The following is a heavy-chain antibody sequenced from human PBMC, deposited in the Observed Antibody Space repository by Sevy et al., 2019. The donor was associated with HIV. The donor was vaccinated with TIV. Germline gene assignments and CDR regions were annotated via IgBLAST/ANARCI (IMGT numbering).Heavy chain of an antibody. CDR2: IYYSGST. Sequence: SETLSLTCTASGGSISSYYWSWIRQPPGKGLEWIGYIYYSGSTNYNPSLKSRVTISVDTSKNQFSLKLSSVTDADTAVYYCARVPPASIAARAYYFDYWGQGTLVTVSS. CDR1: GGSISSYY. D-gene: IGHD6-6*01. J-gene: IGHJ4*02. V-gene: IGHV4-59*01. CDR3: ARVPPASIAARAYYFDY.